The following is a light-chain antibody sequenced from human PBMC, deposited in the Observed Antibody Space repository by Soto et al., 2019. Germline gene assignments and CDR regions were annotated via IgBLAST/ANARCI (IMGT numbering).Light chain of an antibody. CDR3: AAWDGSLNAEV. CDR1: SSNIGSNT. J-gene: IGLJ2*01. CDR2: SNN. V-gene: IGLV1-44*01. Sequence: QSVLTQPPSASGTPGQRVTISCSGSSSNIGSNTVNWYQQLPGTAPKLLIYSNNQRPSGVPDRFSGSKSGTSASLAISGLQSEDEADYYCAAWDGSLNAEVFGGGTKLTVL.